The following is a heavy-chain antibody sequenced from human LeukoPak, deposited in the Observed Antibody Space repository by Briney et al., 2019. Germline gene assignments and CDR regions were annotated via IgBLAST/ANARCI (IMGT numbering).Heavy chain of an antibody. V-gene: IGHV3-15*01. Sequence: GGSLRLSCAASGFTFSSYAMHWVRQAPGKGLEWVGRIKSKADGGTIDYAAPVKGRFTISRDDSKNTVYMQMNSLKTEDTAVYYCSYYYDSSGYVDYWGQGTLVTVSS. CDR2: IKSKADGGTI. D-gene: IGHD3-22*01. CDR3: SYYYDSSGYVDY. J-gene: IGHJ4*02. CDR1: GFTFSSYA.